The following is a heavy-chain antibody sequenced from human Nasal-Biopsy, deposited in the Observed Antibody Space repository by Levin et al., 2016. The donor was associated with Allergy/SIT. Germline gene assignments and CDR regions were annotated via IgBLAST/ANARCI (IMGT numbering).Heavy chain of an antibody. J-gene: IGHJ4*02. D-gene: IGHD6-19*01. CDR3: VRGGSIAVTGSIALH. Sequence: GGSLRLSCAASGFSVSSKYLSWVRQAPGKGLEWLSYISNGGLHTNYADSVKGRFTISRDNANNSLYLLMHSLRVEDTAIYYCVRGGSIAVTGSIALHWGQGTLVTVSS. V-gene: IGHV3-11*06. CDR1: GFSVSSKY. CDR2: ISNGGLHT.